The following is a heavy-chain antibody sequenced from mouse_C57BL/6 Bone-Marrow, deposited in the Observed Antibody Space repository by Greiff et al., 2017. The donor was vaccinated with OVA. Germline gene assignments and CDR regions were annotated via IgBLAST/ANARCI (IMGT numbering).Heavy chain of an antibody. Sequence: EVKLVESGGGLVKPGGSLKLSCAASGFTFSSYAMSWVRQTPEKRLEWVATISDGGSYTYYPDNVKGRFTISRDNAKNNLYLQMSHLKSEDTAMYYCARKRYYFDYWGQGTTLTVSS. J-gene: IGHJ2*01. CDR3: ARKRYYFDY. V-gene: IGHV5-4*03. CDR2: ISDGGSYT. CDR1: GFTFSSYA.